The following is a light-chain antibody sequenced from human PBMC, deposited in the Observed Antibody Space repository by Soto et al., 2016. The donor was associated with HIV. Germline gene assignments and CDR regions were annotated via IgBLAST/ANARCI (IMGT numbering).Light chain of an antibody. V-gene: IGLV3-21*02. CDR1: NIGTKS. Sequence: SYILTQPPSVSVAPGQTARIACDGNNIGTKSVHWYQRKPGQAPLLVVYDDTNRPSEIPERFSGSNSGDTATLTISRAEAGDEADYYCQVWDSGTDHRVFGGGTKLTVL. CDR3: QVWDSGTDHRV. CDR2: DDT. J-gene: IGLJ3*02.